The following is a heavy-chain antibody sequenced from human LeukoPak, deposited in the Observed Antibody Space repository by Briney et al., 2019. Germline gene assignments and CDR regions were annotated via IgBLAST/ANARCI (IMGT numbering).Heavy chain of an antibody. V-gene: IGHV3-30-3*01. D-gene: IGHD2-21*02. J-gene: IGHJ4*02. CDR1: GFTFSSYA. Sequence: PGRSLRLSCAASGFTFSSYAMHWVRQAPGKGLEWVAVISYDGSNKYYADSVKGRFTISRDNSKNTLYLQMNSLRAEDTAVYYCARDQGMHIVVVTNAPDYWGQGTLVTVSS. CDR3: ARDQGMHIVVVTNAPDY. CDR2: ISYDGSNK.